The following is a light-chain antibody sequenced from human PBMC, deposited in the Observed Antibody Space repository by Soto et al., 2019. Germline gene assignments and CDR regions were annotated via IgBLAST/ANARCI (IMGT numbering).Light chain of an antibody. V-gene: IGKV3-11*01. J-gene: IGKJ2*01. CDR1: QSVINY. CDR2: DTS. Sequence: EIVLTQSPATLSLSPGDRATLSCRASQSVINYLAWYQQRPGQAPRLLIYDTSNRATGIPARFSGSGSGTDFTLTISSLEPEDFAVYYCQHRNNWPHTFGQGTKVDIK. CDR3: QHRNNWPHT.